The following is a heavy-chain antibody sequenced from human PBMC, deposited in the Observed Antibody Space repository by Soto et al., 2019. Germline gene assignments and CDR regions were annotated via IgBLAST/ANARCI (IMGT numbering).Heavy chain of an antibody. J-gene: IGHJ6*04. V-gene: IGHV4-59*01. Sequence: PXXTLSLPFTVSGGSISSYYWRWILQPPGKGLEWIGYIYYSGSTNYNPSLKSRVTISVDTSKNQFSLKLSSVTAAETAVYYCASYPLGYCSGGSCPMDVWGKGTTVTVSS. CDR1: GGSISSYY. CDR2: IYYSGST. CDR3: ASYPLGYCSGGSCPMDV. D-gene: IGHD2-15*01.